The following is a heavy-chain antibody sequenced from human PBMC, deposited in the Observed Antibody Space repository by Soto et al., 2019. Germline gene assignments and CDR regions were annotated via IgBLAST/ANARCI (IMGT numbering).Heavy chain of an antibody. J-gene: IGHJ4*02. CDR2: ISGSGGST. CDR1: GVTFSSYA. D-gene: IGHD6-19*01. CDR3: AKGSSSGRKSDFDY. Sequence: GGSLRLSCAASGVTFSSYAMSWVRQAPGKGLEWVSAISGSGGSTYYADSVKGRFTISRDNSKNTLYLQMNSLRAEDTAVYYCAKGSSSGRKSDFDYWGQGTLVTVSS. V-gene: IGHV3-23*01.